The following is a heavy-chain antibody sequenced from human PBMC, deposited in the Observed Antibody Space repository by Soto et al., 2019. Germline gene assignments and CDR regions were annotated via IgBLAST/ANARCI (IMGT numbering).Heavy chain of an antibody. CDR3: ARVERGTATTVVDAFDI. D-gene: IGHD1-1*01. J-gene: IGHJ3*02. CDR2: MSHSGGT. CDR1: GGFVSSGSYY. V-gene: IGHV4-61*01. Sequence: SETLSLTCAVDGGFVSSGSYYWSWIRQPPGKGLEWIGEMSHSGGTHFNPSLKSRVTISVDTSKNQFSLKMSSVTAADTALYYCARVERGTATTVVDAFDIWGPGTMVTVSS.